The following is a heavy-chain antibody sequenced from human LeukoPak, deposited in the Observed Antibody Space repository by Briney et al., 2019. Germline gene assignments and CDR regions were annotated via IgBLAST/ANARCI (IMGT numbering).Heavy chain of an antibody. CDR2: INGDGRTT. CDR1: GFSFRSCW. J-gene: IGHJ3*01. D-gene: IGHD3-3*01. V-gene: IGHV3-74*01. Sequence: GGSLRLSCAASGFSFRSCWMHWVRQAPGKELVWVSRINGDGRTTNYADSVRGRFTISRDNAKNTLYLQTNSLRADDSAVYFCASLVGGYYPPVEAFDVWGQGTMVTVSS. CDR3: ASLVGGYYPPVEAFDV.